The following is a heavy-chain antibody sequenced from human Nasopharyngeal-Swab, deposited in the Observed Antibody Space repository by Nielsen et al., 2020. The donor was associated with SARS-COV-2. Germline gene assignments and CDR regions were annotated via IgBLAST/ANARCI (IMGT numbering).Heavy chain of an antibody. J-gene: IGHJ6*02. V-gene: IGHV4-34*01. D-gene: IGHD2-2*01. Sequence: SETLSLTCAVYAGSFSDYSWSWIRQPPGKGLEWIGEINHSGSINYTPSLKSRVTISLDTSKNQFSLKLRSVTVADTAFYYCARGPLRYCTSTDCDWAAAGKGGTYSYYGMDVWGQGTTVTVSS. CDR3: ARGPLRYCTSTDCDWAAAGKGGTYSYYGMDV. CDR1: AGSFSDYS. CDR2: INHSGSI.